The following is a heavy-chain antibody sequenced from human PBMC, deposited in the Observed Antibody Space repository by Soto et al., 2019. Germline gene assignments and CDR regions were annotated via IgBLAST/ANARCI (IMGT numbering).Heavy chain of an antibody. Sequence: EVQLVESGGGLVQPRGSLRLSCAASGFTFSSYSMNWVRQAPGKGLEWVSYISSSSSTIYYADSVKGRFTISRDNAKNSLYLQMNSLRDEDTAVYYWARVEYVSDLGGRDAWGQGSTVTVSS. V-gene: IGHV3-48*02. CDR2: ISSSSSTI. CDR1: GFTFSSYS. J-gene: IGHJ6*02. D-gene: IGHD2-2*01. CDR3: ARVEYVSDLGGRDA.